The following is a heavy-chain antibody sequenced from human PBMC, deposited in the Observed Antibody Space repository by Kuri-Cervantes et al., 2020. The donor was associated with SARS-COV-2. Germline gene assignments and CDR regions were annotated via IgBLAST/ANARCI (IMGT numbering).Heavy chain of an antibody. Sequence: LRLSCTVSGASISSGGYYWSWIRQPPGKGLEWIGYINHIGKTYYSPSLKSRVTISVDTSKNQFSLKLSSVTAADTAVYYCARQSPDQYSGSSQWFDPWGQGTLVTVSS. V-gene: IGHV4-30-2*01. CDR1: GASISSGGYY. CDR3: ARQSPDQYSGSSQWFDP. CDR2: INHIGKT. D-gene: IGHD1-26*01. J-gene: IGHJ5*02.